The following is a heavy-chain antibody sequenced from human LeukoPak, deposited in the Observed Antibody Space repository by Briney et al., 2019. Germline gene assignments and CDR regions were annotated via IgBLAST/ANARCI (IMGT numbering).Heavy chain of an antibody. CDR1: GDSVSSNIAA. J-gene: IGHJ5*02. V-gene: IGHV6-1*01. Sequence: SQTLSLTCAISGDSVSSNIAAWNCIRQSPSRGLEWLGRTYYRSKWYNDYAVSVKSRITINPDTSKNQFPLQLNSVTPEDTAVYYCARDYRSSSGWYSNWFDPWGQGTLVTVSS. CDR3: ARDYRSSSGWYSNWFDP. D-gene: IGHD6-19*01. CDR2: TYYRSKWYN.